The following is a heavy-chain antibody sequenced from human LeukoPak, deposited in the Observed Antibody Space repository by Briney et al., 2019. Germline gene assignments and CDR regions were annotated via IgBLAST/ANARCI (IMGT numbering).Heavy chain of an antibody. CDR3: ARGAYYYED. CDR2: ISGSGDST. CDR1: GFTFSSYA. V-gene: IGHV3-23*01. Sequence: GGSLRLSCAASGFTFSSYAMSWVRQAPGKGLEWVSAISGSGDSTYYGDSVKGRFTISRDNAKNSLYLQMNSLRAEDTAVYYCARGAYYYEDWGQGTLVTVSS. D-gene: IGHD3-22*01. J-gene: IGHJ4*02.